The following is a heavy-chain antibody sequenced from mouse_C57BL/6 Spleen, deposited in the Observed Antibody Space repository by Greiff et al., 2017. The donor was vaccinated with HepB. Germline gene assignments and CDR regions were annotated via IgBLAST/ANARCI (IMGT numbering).Heavy chain of an antibody. D-gene: IGHD3-3*01. CDR3: ARGGDQGYFDY. CDR2: ISDGGSYT. V-gene: IGHV5-4*03. Sequence: EVMLVESGGGLVKPGGYLKLSCAASGFTFSSYAMSWVRQTPEKRLEWVATISDGGSYTYYPDNVKGRFTISRDNAKNNLYLQMSHLKSEDTAMYYCARGGDQGYFDYWGQGTTLTVSS. J-gene: IGHJ2*01. CDR1: GFTFSSYA.